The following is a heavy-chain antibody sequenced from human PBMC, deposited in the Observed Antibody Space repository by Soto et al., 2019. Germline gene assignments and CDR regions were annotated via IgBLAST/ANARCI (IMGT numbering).Heavy chain of an antibody. D-gene: IGHD4-17*01. V-gene: IGHV4-4*07. Sequence: ASETLSLTCTVSGGSISSYYWSWIRRPAGKGLEWIGRIYTSVSTNYNPSLKSRVTMSVDTSKNQFSLKLGSVTAADTAVYYCARDLPAARYGHNWFDPWGQGTLVTVSS. J-gene: IGHJ5*02. CDR3: ARDLPAARYGHNWFDP. CDR2: IYTSVST. CDR1: GGSISSYY.